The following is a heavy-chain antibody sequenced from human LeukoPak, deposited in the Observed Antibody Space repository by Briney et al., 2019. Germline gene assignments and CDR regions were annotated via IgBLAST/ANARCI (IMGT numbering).Heavy chain of an antibody. CDR1: GYTFTGYY. V-gene: IGHV1-2*02. D-gene: IGHD3-22*01. Sequence: ASVKVSCKASGYTFTGYYMHWVRQAPGQGLEWMGWINPNSGGTNYAQKFQGRVSMTRDTSISTAYMELSRLRSDDTAVYYCARGDHPYTMIVDYWGQGTLVTVSS. CDR3: ARGDHPYTMIVDY. J-gene: IGHJ4*02. CDR2: INPNSGGT.